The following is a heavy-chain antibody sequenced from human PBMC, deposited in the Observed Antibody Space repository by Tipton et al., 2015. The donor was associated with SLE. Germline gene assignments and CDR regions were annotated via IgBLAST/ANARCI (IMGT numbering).Heavy chain of an antibody. D-gene: IGHD4-11*01. CDR2: INWYSTSV. J-gene: IGHJ6*02. V-gene: IGHV3-9*01. CDR1: GFNFGDYA. Sequence: SLRLSCAASGFNFGDYAMHWVRQAPGKGLEWVAGINWYSTSVGYADSVKGRFTISRDNSKNTVYLQMNSLSAEDSAVYYCAKDLTKYYYAMDVWGQGTTVTVSS. CDR3: AKDLTKYYYAMDV.